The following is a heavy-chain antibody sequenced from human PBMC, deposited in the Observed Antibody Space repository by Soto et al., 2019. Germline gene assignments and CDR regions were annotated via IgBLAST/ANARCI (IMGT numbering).Heavy chain of an antibody. V-gene: IGHV1-69*01. CDR2: IIPMFGTA. CDR1: GGTFNRHA. D-gene: IGHD3-22*01. J-gene: IGHJ4*02. CDR3: ARGLGSDSSDYYYAY. Sequence: QVQLVQSGAEGMKPGSSVKVSCKASGGTFNRHAISWVRQAPGQGLEWMGGIIPMFGTANHAQKFQGRVTIIADESTSTAYMELSSLRSEDTAIYYCARGLGSDSSDYYYAYWGQGTRVIVSS.